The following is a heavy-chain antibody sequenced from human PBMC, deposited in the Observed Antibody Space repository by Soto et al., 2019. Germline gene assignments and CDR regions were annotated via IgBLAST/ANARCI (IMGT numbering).Heavy chain of an antibody. D-gene: IGHD2-15*01. CDR3: AREGSYGWYDC. CDR1: GYTFSSHG. J-gene: IGHJ5*01. V-gene: IGHV1-18*01. CDR2: ISGYNGNA. Sequence: QVQLVQSGAEVRKPGASVKVSCKASGYTFSSHGIIWVRQAPGQGLEWMGWISGYNGNAKYAQRFQGRATMTTDTSTSTVYMALRSLGSDDSAVYYCAREGSYGWYDCWGQGTLVTVSS.